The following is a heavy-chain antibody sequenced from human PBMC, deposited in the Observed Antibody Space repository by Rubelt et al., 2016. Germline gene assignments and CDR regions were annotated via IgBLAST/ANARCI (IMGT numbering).Heavy chain of an antibody. CDR1: GGTFSSYA. J-gene: IGHJ3*02. CDR2: IIPILGIA. V-gene: IGHV1-69*04. CDR3: GRERLRGESSGGDAFDI. Sequence: QVQLVQSGAEVKKPGSSVKVSCKASGGTFSSYAISWVRQAPGQGLEWMGRIIPILGIANYAQKFQGRVTIAADKSTSTAYMELSILRSEHRAVYHGGRERLRGESSGGDAFDIWGQGTMVTASS. D-gene: IGHD3-22*01.